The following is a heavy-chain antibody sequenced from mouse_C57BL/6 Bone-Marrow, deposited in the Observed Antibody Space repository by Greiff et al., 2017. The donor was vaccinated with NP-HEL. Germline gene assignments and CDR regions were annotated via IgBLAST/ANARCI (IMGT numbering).Heavy chain of an antibody. Sequence: VQLQQSGPGLVQPSQSLSITCTVSGFSLTSYGVHWVRQSPGKGLEWLGVLWSGGSTDYNAAFISRLSISKDNSKSQVFFKMNSLQADDTAIYYCARTLFAYWGQGTLVTVSA. CDR1: GFSLTSYG. V-gene: IGHV2-2*01. J-gene: IGHJ3*01. CDR2: LWSGGST. CDR3: ARTLFAY.